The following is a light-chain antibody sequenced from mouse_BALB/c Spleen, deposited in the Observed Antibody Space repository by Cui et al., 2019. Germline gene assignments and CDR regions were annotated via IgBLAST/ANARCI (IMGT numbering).Light chain of an antibody. CDR1: QNINVW. V-gene: IGKV11-125*01. J-gene: IGKJ1*01. Sequence: QMNQSPSSLSASLGDTITITCHASQNINVWLSWYQQKPGNIPKLLIYKASNLRTGVPSRFSGSGSGTGFTLTISSLQPEDIATYYCQQGQSYPRTFGGGTKLEIK. CDR3: QQGQSYPRT. CDR2: KAS.